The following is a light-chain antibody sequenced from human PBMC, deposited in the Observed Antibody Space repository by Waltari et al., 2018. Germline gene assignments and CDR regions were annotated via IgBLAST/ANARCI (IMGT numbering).Light chain of an antibody. CDR3: QAWGSSTVV. CDR1: NLGSKF. Sequence: SNELTQPPSVSVSPGQTARITCAGNNLGSKFVCWYKQKPGQPPVVVIYEDTKRPSGIPDRFPGSNSGKIATLTISGTQARDQADYYCQAWGSSTVVFGGGTKLAVL. J-gene: IGLJ2*01. V-gene: IGLV3-1*01. CDR2: EDT.